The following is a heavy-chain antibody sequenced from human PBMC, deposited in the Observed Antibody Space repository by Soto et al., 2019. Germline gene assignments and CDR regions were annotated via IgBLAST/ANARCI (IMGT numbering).Heavy chain of an antibody. CDR1: GGSISSGGYS. J-gene: IGHJ4*02. Sequence: QLQLQESGSGLVKPSQTLSLTCAVSGGSISSGGYSWSWIRQPPGKGLEWIAYIYHSGITHYNPSLKSQVTMSIDWSKNQFSLKLSSVTAADTAVYYCARGGGWTFDYWGQGTLVTVSS. CDR3: ARGGGWTFDY. D-gene: IGHD2-15*01. V-gene: IGHV4-30-2*01. CDR2: IYHSGIT.